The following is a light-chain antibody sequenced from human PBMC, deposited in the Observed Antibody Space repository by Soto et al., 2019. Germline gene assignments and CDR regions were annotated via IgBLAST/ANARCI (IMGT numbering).Light chain of an antibody. CDR1: SSDVGSYNL. V-gene: IGLV2-23*01. J-gene: IGLJ2*01. CDR2: EGS. CDR3: CSYAGSSTYVV. Sequence: QSALTQPASVSGSPGQSITISCTGTSSDVGSYNLVSWYQQHPGKAPKVMIYEGSKRPSGVSNRFSGSNSGNTASLTISGLQTEDEADYYCCSYAGSSTYVVFGGGTKLTVL.